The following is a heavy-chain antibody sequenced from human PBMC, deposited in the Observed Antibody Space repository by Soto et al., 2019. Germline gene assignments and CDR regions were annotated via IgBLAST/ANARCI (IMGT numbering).Heavy chain of an antibody. CDR3: AKDWTIAAVSPDYGMDV. D-gene: IGHD6-13*01. Sequence: QVQLVESGGGVVQPGRSLRLSCAASGFTFSSYGMHWVRQAPGKGLEWVAVISYDGSNKYYADSVKGRFTISRDNSKNTLYLQMNSLRAEDTAAYYCAKDWTIAAVSPDYGMDVWGQGTTVTVSS. J-gene: IGHJ6*02. CDR1: GFTFSSYG. CDR2: ISYDGSNK. V-gene: IGHV3-30*18.